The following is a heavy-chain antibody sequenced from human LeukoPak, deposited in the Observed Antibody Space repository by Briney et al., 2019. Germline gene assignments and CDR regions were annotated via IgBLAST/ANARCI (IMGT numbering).Heavy chain of an antibody. CDR2: RYYDGST. V-gene: IGHV4-39*01. Sequence: SETLSLTCTVSGGSLYSTTFYWGWIRQPPGKGLEWIGSRYYDGSTYHNPSLKSRVTISVDTSTPQFSLKLTSVTAADTAVYFCTRRSDSGSDDGEDYFDYWGQGTLVTASS. CDR1: GGSLYSTTFY. CDR3: TRRSDSGSDDGEDYFDY. J-gene: IGHJ4*02. D-gene: IGHD1-26*01.